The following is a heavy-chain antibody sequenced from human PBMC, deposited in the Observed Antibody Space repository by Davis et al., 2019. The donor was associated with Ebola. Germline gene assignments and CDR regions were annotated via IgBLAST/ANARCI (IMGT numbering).Heavy chain of an antibody. Sequence: SETLSLTCAVYGGSFSGYYWSWIRQPPGKGLEWIGEINHSGSTNYNPSLKSRVTISVDTSKNQFSLKLSSVTAADTAVYYCARVLHSLYYYGMDVWGQGTTVTVSS. D-gene: IGHD2/OR15-2a*01. V-gene: IGHV4-34*01. CDR3: ARVLHSLYYYGMDV. CDR2: INHSGST. J-gene: IGHJ6*02. CDR1: GGSFSGYY.